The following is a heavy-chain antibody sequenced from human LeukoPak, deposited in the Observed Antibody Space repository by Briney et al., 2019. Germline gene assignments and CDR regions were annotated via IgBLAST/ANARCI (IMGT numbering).Heavy chain of an antibody. J-gene: IGHJ4*02. CDR1: GFTFSTYW. CDR3: VRGCGRASCPYFFDS. CDR2: IRQDGSEK. V-gene: IGHV3-7*01. D-gene: IGHD2-2*01. Sequence: GGSLRLSCAASGFTFSTYWMSWVRQAPGKGLEWVATIRQDGSEKHYVDSVKGRFPISRDNAKNSLYLQMNSLTVEDTAVYYCVRGCGRASCPYFFDSCGQGALVSVS.